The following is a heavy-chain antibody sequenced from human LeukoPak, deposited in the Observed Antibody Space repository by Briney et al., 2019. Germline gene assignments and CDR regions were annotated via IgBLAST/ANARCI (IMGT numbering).Heavy chain of an antibody. D-gene: IGHD1-26*01. V-gene: IGHV4-38-2*01. Sequence: SETLSLTCAVSGYSISSGYYWGWIRQPPGKGLEWIGSIYHSGSTYYNPSLKSRVTISVDTSKNQFSLKLSSVTAADTAVYYCARGRESGSYYYYYYYMDVWGKGTTATVSS. CDR1: GYSISSGYY. CDR3: ARGRESGSYYYYYYYMDV. CDR2: IYHSGST. J-gene: IGHJ6*03.